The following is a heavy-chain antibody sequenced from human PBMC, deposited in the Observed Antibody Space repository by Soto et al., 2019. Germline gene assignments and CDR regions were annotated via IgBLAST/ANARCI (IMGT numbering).Heavy chain of an antibody. J-gene: IGHJ4*02. Sequence: EVHLVESGGGLAQPGRSLRLSCVASGFSLDHYAMHWVRQAPGKGLEWVSGISWDSGVIDYADSVRGRFTISRDNAKNTLYLQMTSLRAEDTAWYYCVKDNVGVYCSGGSCYFDYWGQGSLVTVSS. CDR1: GFSLDHYA. V-gene: IGHV3-9*01. CDR3: VKDNVGVYCSGGSCYFDY. CDR2: ISWDSGVI. D-gene: IGHD2-15*01.